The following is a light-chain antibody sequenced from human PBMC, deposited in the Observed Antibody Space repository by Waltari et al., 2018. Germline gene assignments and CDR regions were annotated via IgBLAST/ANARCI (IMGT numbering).Light chain of an antibody. Sequence: DVVMTQSPLSLPVTLGQPASISCRSSQSLVHSDGNTYLNWFQQRQGQSPRRLIYKVSRRESGVPDRFSGSGSGTDFTLKISRVEAEDVGFYYCMQGTHWPRTFGQGSKVEIK. J-gene: IGKJ1*01. CDR3: MQGTHWPRT. CDR2: KVS. CDR1: QSLVHSDGNTY. V-gene: IGKV2-30*02.